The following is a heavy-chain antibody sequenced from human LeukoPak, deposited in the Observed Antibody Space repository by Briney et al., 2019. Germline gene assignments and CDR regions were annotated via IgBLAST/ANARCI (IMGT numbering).Heavy chain of an antibody. CDR1: GGSISRFY. Sequence: SETLSLTCTVSGGSISRFYWGWIRQPPGKGLEYIGYIYNSGSTNYNPSLKSRVTISVDTSKKQFSLQLNSVTAADTAVYYCARVGSDTTLDGDYFDYWGQGTLVIVSS. J-gene: IGHJ4*02. V-gene: IGHV4-59*01. D-gene: IGHD3/OR15-3a*01. CDR2: IYNSGST. CDR3: ARVGSDTTLDGDYFDY.